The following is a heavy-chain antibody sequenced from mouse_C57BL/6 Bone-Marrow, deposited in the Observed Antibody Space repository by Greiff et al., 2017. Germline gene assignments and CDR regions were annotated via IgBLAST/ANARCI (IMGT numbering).Heavy chain of an antibody. CDR3: TKEYWYFDV. CDR1: GYAFTNYL. J-gene: IGHJ1*03. Sequence: QVQLQQSGAELVRPGTSVKVSCKASGYAFTNYLIEWVKQRPGQGLEWFGVIDPSDSYTNDNQKFKGKSTLTVDKSSSTAYMQSSSLTSEDSEVSYCTKEYWYFDVWGTGTTVTVSS. CDR2: IDPSDSYT. V-gene: IGHV1-59*01.